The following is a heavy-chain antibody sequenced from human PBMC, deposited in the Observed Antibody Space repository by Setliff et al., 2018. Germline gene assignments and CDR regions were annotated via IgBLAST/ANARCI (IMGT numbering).Heavy chain of an antibody. CDR1: GYSIRSGYY. D-gene: IGHD4-17*01. J-gene: IGHJ3*02. CDR2: IYHSGST. Sequence: SETLSLTCAVSGYSIRSGYYWGWIRQPPGKGLEWIGSIYHSGSTYYSPSLKSRVTISVDTSKNQLSLKVNSVTVADTAMYYCAGVYGENDLPDIWGQGTMVTVSS. V-gene: IGHV4-38-2*01. CDR3: AGVYGENDLPDI.